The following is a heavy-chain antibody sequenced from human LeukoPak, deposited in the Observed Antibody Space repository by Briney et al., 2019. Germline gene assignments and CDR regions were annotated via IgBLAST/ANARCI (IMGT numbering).Heavy chain of an antibody. CDR3: ARDTRLREPTEDFDY. J-gene: IGHJ4*02. Sequence: ASVKVSCKASGYTFTSYGISWVRQAPGQGLEWMGWISAYNGNTNYAQKLQGRVTMTTDTSTSTAYMELRSLRSDDTAVYYCARDTRLREPTEDFDYWGQGTLVTVSS. V-gene: IGHV1-18*01. CDR2: ISAYNGNT. CDR1: GYTFTSYG. D-gene: IGHD5-12*01.